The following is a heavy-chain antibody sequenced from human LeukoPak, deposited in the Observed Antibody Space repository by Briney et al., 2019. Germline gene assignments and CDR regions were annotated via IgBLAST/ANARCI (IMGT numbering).Heavy chain of an antibody. J-gene: IGHJ4*01. V-gene: IGHV4-59*08. CDR2: IYYSGST. CDR3: ARHMGLGYTYFYPYFDY. Sequence: SETLSLTCAVYGGSFSGYYWSWIRQPPGKGLEWIGYIYYSGSTNYNPSLKSRVTISVDTSKNQFSLKLSSVTAADTAVYYCARHMGLGYTYFYPYFDYWGQGTLVTVSS. CDR1: GGSFSGYY. D-gene: IGHD1-1*01.